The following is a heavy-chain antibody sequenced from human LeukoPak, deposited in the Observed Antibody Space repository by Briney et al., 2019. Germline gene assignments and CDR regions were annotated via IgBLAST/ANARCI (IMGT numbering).Heavy chain of an antibody. Sequence: PSQTLSLTCTVSGGSISSGDYYWRWLRQPPGKGLEWIAYIYYSGSTYYNPSLKSRVTISVDTSKNQFSLKLSSVTAADTAVYYCARAIPAAAATGWYFDLWGRGTLVTVSS. CDR3: ARAIPAAAATGWYFDL. V-gene: IGHV4-30-4*01. CDR1: GGSISSGDYY. J-gene: IGHJ2*01. D-gene: IGHD6-13*01. CDR2: IYYSGST.